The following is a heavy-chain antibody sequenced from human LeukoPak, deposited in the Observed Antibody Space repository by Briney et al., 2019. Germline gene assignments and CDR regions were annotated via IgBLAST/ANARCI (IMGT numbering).Heavy chain of an antibody. D-gene: IGHD5-18*01. CDR3: ARVVSSYGSSPIDY. V-gene: IGHV1-2*06. CDR1: GYTFTGYY. Sequence: PEASVKVSCMASGYTFTGYYMHWVRQAPGQGLEWMGRINPNSGGTNYAQKFQGRVTMTRGTSISTAYMELSRLRSDDTAVYYCARVVSSYGSSPIDYWGQGTLVTVSS. CDR2: INPNSGGT. J-gene: IGHJ4*02.